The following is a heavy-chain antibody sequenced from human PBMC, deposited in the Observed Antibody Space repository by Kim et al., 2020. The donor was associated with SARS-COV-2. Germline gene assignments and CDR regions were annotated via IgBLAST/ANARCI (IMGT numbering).Heavy chain of an antibody. CDR1: GFTFSSYW. CDR2: INSDGSST. V-gene: IGHV3-74*01. D-gene: IGHD3-10*01. Sequence: GGSLRLSCAASGFTFSSYWMHWVRQAPGKGLVWVSRINSDGSSTSYADSVKGRFTISRDNAKNTLYLQMNSLRAEDTAVYYCARDYGSGSYYSPYYYGMDVWGQGTTVTVSS. J-gene: IGHJ6*02. CDR3: ARDYGSGSYYSPYYYGMDV.